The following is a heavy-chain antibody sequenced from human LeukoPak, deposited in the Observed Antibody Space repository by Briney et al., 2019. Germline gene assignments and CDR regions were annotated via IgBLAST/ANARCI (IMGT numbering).Heavy chain of an antibody. CDR2: INTNTGNP. Sequence: ASVKVSCKASGYTFTSYGISWVRQAPGQGLEWMGWINTNTGNPTYAQGFTGRFVFSLDTSVSTAYLQISSLKAEDTAVYYCAHPCYGSGSPNDAFDIWGQGTMVTVSS. V-gene: IGHV7-4-1*02. J-gene: IGHJ3*02. CDR1: GYTFTSYG. CDR3: AHPCYGSGSPNDAFDI. D-gene: IGHD3-10*01.